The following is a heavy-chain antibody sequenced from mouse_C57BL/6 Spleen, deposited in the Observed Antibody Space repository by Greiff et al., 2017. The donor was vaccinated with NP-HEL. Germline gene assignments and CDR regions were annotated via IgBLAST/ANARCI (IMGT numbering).Heavy chain of an antibody. CDR1: GYTFTSYW. CDR3: ARRANYDYSYYFDY. J-gene: IGHJ2*01. V-gene: IGHV1-52*01. Sequence: VQLQQPGAELVRPGSSVKLSCKASGYTFTSYWMHWVTQRPIPGLEWIGNIAPSASETHYNQKFKDKATLTVDKSSSTAYMQLSSLTSEDSAVYYCARRANYDYSYYFDYWGQGTTLTVSS. D-gene: IGHD2-4*01. CDR2: IAPSASET.